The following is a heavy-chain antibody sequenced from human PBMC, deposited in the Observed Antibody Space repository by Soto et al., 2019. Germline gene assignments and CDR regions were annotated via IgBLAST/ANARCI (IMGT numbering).Heavy chain of an antibody. D-gene: IGHD2-2*01. Sequence: SQTLSLTRVFCVDSASSNSTAWNWIRQPPSRGLEWLGRTYYSSRWYNDYAVSVKSRITVSPDTYKKQSSQLLNSVTPEDTAVYYCARGGIVVVPAAMYYGMDVWGQGTTVTVSS. CDR3: ARGGIVVVPAAMYYGMDV. CDR2: TYYSSRWYN. CDR1: VDSASSNSTA. J-gene: IGHJ6*02. V-gene: IGHV6-1*01.